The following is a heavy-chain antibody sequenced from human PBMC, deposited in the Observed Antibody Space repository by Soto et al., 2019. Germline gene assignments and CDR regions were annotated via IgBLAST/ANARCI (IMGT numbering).Heavy chain of an antibody. CDR2: INHSGST. Sequence: QVQLQQWGAGLLKPSETLSLTCAVYGGSFSGYYWSWIRQPPGKGLEWIGEINHSGSTNYNPSLKTRVTISLDTPTTQFSLTLSSVTAPDTSVYYCARGHLLPAYYYYYGMDVWGQGPTVTVSS. D-gene: IGHD2-15*01. CDR3: ARGHLLPAYYYYYGMDV. V-gene: IGHV4-34*01. J-gene: IGHJ6*02. CDR1: GGSFSGYY.